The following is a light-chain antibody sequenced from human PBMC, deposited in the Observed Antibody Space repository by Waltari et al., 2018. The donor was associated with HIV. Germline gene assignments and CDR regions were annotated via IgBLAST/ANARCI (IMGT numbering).Light chain of an antibody. CDR1: NTKTGRHNV. CDR3: CSFAGDKDSQISKYV. J-gene: IGLJ1*01. V-gene: IGLV2-23*02. CDR2: EVN. Sequence: QSALTQPPSVSGSLGQSVPTSCTGPNTKTGRHNVVSWSQQHPDKHPKLLIFEVNKRPSGVSSRFFGSKSGNTASLTISRLQTDDEAAYYCCSFAGDKDSQISKYVFGTGTTVTVL.